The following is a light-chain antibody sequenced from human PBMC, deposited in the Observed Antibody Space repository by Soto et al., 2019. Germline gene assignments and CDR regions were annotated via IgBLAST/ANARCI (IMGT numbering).Light chain of an antibody. CDR2: KTS. J-gene: IGKJ1*01. CDR3: QHWNDYSWT. V-gene: IGKV1-5*03. CDR1: QSISIW. Sequence: DIHMTQSPSTLSASVGDRVTITCRASQSISIWLAWYQQKPGKAPNLLIYKTSSLETGVPSRFSGSGSWTEFTLTISSLQPDDFATYYCQHWNDYSWTFGQGTKVEVK.